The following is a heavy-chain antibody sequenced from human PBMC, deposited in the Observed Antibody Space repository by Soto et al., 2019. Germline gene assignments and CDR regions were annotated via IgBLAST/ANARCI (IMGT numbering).Heavy chain of an antibody. V-gene: IGHV5-51*01. D-gene: IGHD4-4*01. CDR2: IYPGDSDT. CDR3: ARHMMTTRALDV. J-gene: IGHJ6*02. Sequence: GCVIKMPGKGLEWMGIIYPGDSDTRYSPSFQGQVTISADKSISTAYLQWSSLKASDTAMYYCARHMMTTRALDVWGQGATVTVSS.